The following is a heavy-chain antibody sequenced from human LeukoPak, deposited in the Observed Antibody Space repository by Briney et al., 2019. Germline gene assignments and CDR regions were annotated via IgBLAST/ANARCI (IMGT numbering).Heavy chain of an antibody. CDR1: GFTFSNYI. Sequence: GGSLRLSCAASGFTFSNYIMNWVRQAPGKGLEWVSSISSSGSYIYYADSVKGRFTISRDNAKNSLYLQVNSLRADDTAVYYCAELGITMIGGVWGKGTTVTISS. CDR2: ISSSGSYI. D-gene: IGHD3-10*02. V-gene: IGHV3-21*01. J-gene: IGHJ6*04. CDR3: AELGITMIGGV.